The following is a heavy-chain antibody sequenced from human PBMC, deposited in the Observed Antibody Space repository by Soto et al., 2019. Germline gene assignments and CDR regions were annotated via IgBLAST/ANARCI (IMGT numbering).Heavy chain of an antibody. CDR1: GFTFIDAW. D-gene: IGHD3-10*01. V-gene: IGHV3-15*01. CDR3: AITDFDY. CDR2: IKSESDGGTT. J-gene: IGHJ4*02. Sequence: NPGGSLRLSCVVSGFTFIDAWMSWVRQSPGKGLEWVGRIKSESDGGTTDYAAAVKGRFTLSRDDSKSTLYLQMNSLKTEDTGVYYCAITDFDYWGQGTPVTVSS.